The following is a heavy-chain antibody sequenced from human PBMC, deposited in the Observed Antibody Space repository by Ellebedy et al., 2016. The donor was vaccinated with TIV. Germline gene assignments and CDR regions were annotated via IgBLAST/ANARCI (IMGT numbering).Heavy chain of an antibody. J-gene: IGHJ4*02. D-gene: IGHD6-13*01. Sequence: PGGSLRLSCAASGFTFSSYGMHWVRQAPGKGLEWVAVISYDGSNKYYADSVKGRFTISRDNSKNTLYLQMNSLRAEDTAVYYCAREESIAAAGSSSGFDYWGQGTLVTVSS. CDR1: GFTFSSYG. V-gene: IGHV3-30*03. CDR2: ISYDGSNK. CDR3: AREESIAAAGSSSGFDY.